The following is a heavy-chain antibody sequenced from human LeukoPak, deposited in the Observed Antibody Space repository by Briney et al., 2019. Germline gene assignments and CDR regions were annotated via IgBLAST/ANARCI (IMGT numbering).Heavy chain of an antibody. V-gene: IGHV1-2*02. Sequence: ASVKVSCKASGYTFTGYYMHWVRQAPGQGLEWMGWINPNSGGTNYAQKFQGRVTMTRDTSISTAYMELSRLRSDDTAVYYCARDSNSGWPKYYFDYWGQGTLVTVSS. D-gene: IGHD6-19*01. CDR1: GYTFTGYY. J-gene: IGHJ4*02. CDR3: ARDSNSGWPKYYFDY. CDR2: INPNSGGT.